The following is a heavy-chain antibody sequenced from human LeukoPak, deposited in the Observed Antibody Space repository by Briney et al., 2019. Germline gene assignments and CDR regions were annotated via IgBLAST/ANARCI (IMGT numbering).Heavy chain of an antibody. V-gene: IGHV1-46*01. D-gene: IGHD3-16*01. CDR1: VYTFTSYY. Sequence: ASVKVSCKASVYTFTSYYMHWVRQAPGQGLEWMGIINPSGGSTSYAQKLQGRVTMTTHTSTSTAYMEVKGPGADDTAVYYWERGGGPIADWGQGTLVTV. CDR3: ERGGGPIAD. J-gene: IGHJ4*02. CDR2: INPSGGST.